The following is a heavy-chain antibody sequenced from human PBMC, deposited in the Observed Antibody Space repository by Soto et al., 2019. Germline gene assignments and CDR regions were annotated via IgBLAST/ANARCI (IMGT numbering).Heavy chain of an antibody. CDR2: MYYSGTT. D-gene: IGHD2-15*01. V-gene: IGHV4-39*01. CDR1: GGSSSSSIYF. J-gene: IGHJ6*02. CDR3: ARHGRGNDVVKYYYYGMEV. Sequence: SETLSLTCAVSGGSSSSSIYFWGWIRQPPGEGLEWIGSMYYSGTTSYNPSLKTRVSISIDTAKNQFSLRLSSVTAADTAVYYCARHGRGNDVVKYYYYGMEVWGQGTTVTVSS.